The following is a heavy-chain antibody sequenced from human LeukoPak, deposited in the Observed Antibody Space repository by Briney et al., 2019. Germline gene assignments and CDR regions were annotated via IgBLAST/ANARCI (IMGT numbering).Heavy chain of an antibody. CDR2: IDHSGST. V-gene: IGHV4-34*01. CDR1: GGSFSDYY. CDR3: ARARTIPGDYYYMDV. D-gene: IGHD7-27*01. Sequence: PSETLSLTCAVYGGSFSDYYWNWIRQPPGKGLQWIGEIDHSGSTNYNPSLKSRVTISVDTSKNQFSLKLSSVTAADTAVYYCARARTIPGDYYYMDVWGKGTTVTVSS. J-gene: IGHJ6*03.